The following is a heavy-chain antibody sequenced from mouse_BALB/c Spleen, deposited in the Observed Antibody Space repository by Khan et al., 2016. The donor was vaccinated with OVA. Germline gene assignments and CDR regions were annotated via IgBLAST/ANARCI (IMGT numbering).Heavy chain of an antibody. J-gene: IGHJ4*01. V-gene: IGHV9-3-1*01. Sequence: QIQLVQSGPELKKPGETVKISCKASGYTFTNYGMNWVKQAPGKGLKWMGWINTYTGEPTYADDFKGRFAFSLETSASTAYLQINNLKHEDTATYFCARPPYFSYVMDYWGQGTSVTVSS. CDR3: ARPPYFSYVMDY. CDR2: INTYTGEP. D-gene: IGHD2-10*01. CDR1: GYTFTNYG.